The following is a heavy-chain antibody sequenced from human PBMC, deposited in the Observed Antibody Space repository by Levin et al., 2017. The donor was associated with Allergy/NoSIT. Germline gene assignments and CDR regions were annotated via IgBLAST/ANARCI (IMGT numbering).Heavy chain of an antibody. CDR1: GFTFTNYG. CDR3: ANDPCSSATCYGSYYYFDGMDA. V-gene: IGHV3-30*02. D-gene: IGHD2-2*01. CDR2: LSYDGRNK. J-gene: IGHJ6*02. Sequence: GGSLRLSCAASGFTFTNYGMHWVRQAPGKGLEWVAYLSYDGRNKYYAESVKGRFTISRDNVKDRLFLEMDTLRTDDTAVYFCANDPCSSATCYGSYYYFDGMDAWGRGTTVTVSS.